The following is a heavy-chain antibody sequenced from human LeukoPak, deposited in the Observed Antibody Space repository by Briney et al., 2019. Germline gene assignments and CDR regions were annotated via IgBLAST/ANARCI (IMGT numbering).Heavy chain of an antibody. CDR3: ARDGTYCGGDCYYFDY. J-gene: IGHJ4*02. CDR2: ISAYNGNT. Sequence: GASVKVSCKASGYTFTSYGISWVRQALGQGLEWMGWISAYNGNTNYAQKLQGRVTMTTDTSTSTAYMELRSLRSDDTAVYYCARDGTYCGGDCYYFDYWGQGTLVTVSS. V-gene: IGHV1-18*01. D-gene: IGHD2-21*02. CDR1: GYTFTSYG.